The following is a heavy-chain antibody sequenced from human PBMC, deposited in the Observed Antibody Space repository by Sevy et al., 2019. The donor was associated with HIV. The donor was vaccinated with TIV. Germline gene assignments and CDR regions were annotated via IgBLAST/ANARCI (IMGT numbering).Heavy chain of an antibody. CDR1: GGSFSSGSYY. D-gene: IGHD6-13*01. V-gene: IGHV4-61*01. CDR2: ISYIGRT. J-gene: IGHJ4*02. Sequence: SETLSLTCTVSGGSFSSGSYYWSWIRQPPGKGLEWIGYISYIGRTNYNPSLKSRVTISVDTSKNQLSLRLTSVTAADTAVYYCVRDRIAAAGGYFDNWGQGTLVTVSS. CDR3: VRDRIAAAGGYFDN.